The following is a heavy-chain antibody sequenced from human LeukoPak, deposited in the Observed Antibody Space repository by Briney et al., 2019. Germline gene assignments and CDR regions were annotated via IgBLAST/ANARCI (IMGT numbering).Heavy chain of an antibody. Sequence: GGSLRLSCAASGFTFSNYAMSWVRQAPGKGPEWVSAISGGGGSTYYTDSVKGRFTISRDKSKNMLYLQMNSLRAEDTAVYYCATETISYYDFWSGYYTIDYWGQGTLVTVSS. CDR1: GFTFSNYA. D-gene: IGHD3-3*01. V-gene: IGHV3-23*01. CDR3: ATETISYYDFWSGYYTIDY. J-gene: IGHJ4*02. CDR2: ISGGGGST.